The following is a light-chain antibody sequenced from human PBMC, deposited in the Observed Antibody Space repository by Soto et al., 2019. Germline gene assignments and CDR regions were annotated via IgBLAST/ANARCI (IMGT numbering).Light chain of an antibody. Sequence: AIRMTQSPSSFSASTGDRVTITCRASQGISSYLAWYQQKPGKAPKLLIYAASTLQSGGPSRFSGGGSGTDFTLTISCLQSEDFATYYCQQYYSYPPWTFGQGTKVEIK. CDR2: AAS. CDR1: QGISSY. CDR3: QQYYSYPPWT. V-gene: IGKV1-8*01. J-gene: IGKJ1*01.